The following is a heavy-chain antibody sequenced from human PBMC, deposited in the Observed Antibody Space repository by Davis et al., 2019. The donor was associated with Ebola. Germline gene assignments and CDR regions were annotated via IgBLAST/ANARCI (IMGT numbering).Heavy chain of an antibody. Sequence: PGGSLRLSCKGSGYSFSTYWIGWVRQMPGKGLEWMGIIYPGDSDTRYSPSFQGQVTISADKSISTAYLQWTSLQASDTALYYCAKTADPGITTRVDSWGQGTLVTVSS. J-gene: IGHJ4*02. CDR2: IYPGDSDT. CDR3: AKTADPGITTRVDS. CDR1: GYSFSTYW. V-gene: IGHV5-51*01. D-gene: IGHD1-14*01.